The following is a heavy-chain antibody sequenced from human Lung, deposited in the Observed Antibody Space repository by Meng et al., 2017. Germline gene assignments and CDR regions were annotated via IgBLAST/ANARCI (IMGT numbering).Heavy chain of an antibody. Sequence: GGSLRLSCAASGFTFSTYAMHWVRQAPGKGLEWVAVIGYDGSNKYYAESVKGRFAISRDNSKNTIYLQMNSLRAEDTAVYYCARDGIVLRFLEWLSHFEHWGQGTLVTVSS. V-gene: IGHV3-33*01. CDR3: ARDGIVLRFLEWLSHFEH. D-gene: IGHD3-3*01. CDR2: IGYDGSNK. J-gene: IGHJ4*02. CDR1: GFTFSTYA.